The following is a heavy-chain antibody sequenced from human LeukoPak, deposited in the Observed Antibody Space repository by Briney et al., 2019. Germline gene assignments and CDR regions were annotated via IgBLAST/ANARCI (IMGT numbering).Heavy chain of an antibody. Sequence: SQTLSLTCAISGDSVSSNSAAWNWIRQSPSRGPEWLGRTYYRSKWYNDYAVSVKSRITINPDTSKNQFSLQLNSVTPEDTAVYCCARAPPRTYYAFWSGYSGFDYWGQGTLVTVSS. J-gene: IGHJ4*02. CDR2: TYYRSKWYN. D-gene: IGHD3-3*01. V-gene: IGHV6-1*01. CDR1: GDSVSSNSAA. CDR3: ARAPPRTYYAFWSGYSGFDY.